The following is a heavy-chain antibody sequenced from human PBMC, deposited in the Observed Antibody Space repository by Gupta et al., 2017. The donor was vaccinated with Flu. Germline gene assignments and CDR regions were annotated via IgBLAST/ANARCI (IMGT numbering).Heavy chain of an antibody. D-gene: IGHD4-17*01. CDR1: GFRSLGSA. CDR2: NRSKANNYAT. CDR3: QTAVTTWGY. J-gene: IGHJ4*02. Sequence: EVPLVESGGGLVQPGGSLTVPWAASGFRSLGSAFHWVRQAPGKGLEWVGRNRSKANNYATAYAASVKGRFTISRDDSENTAYLQMNSLKTEDTAVYYCQTAVTTWGYWGQGTLVTVSS. V-gene: IGHV3-73*02.